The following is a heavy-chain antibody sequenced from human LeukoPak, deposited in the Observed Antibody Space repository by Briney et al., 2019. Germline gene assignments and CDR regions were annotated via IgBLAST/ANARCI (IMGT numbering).Heavy chain of an antibody. CDR3: AKVKWELPGRGAFDI. D-gene: IGHD1-26*01. V-gene: IGHV3-9*01. CDR2: ITCNIDVL. Sequence: GGSLRLSCAASGFNFADYVRHWVRQAPGKGLQCVSSITCNIDVLGYADSVKGRFTISRDNSKNTLYLQMNSLRAEDTAVYYCAKVKWELPGRGAFDIWGQGTMVTVSS. J-gene: IGHJ3*02. CDR1: GFNFADYV.